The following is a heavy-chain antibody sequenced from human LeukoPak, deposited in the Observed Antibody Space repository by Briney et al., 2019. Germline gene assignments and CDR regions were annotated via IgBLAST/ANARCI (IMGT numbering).Heavy chain of an antibody. D-gene: IGHD6-6*01. CDR2: ISSSSSYI. Sequence: GGSLRLSCAASGFTFSSYSMNWVRQAPGKGPEWVSSISSSSSYIYYADSVKGRFTISRDNAKNSLYLQMNSLRAEDTAVYYCARQLPGGGFDPWGQGTLVTVSS. CDR3: ARQLPGGGFDP. V-gene: IGHV3-21*01. J-gene: IGHJ5*02. CDR1: GFTFSSYS.